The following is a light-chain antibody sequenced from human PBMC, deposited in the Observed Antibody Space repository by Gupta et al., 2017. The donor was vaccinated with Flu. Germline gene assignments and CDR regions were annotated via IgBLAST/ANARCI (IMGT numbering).Light chain of an antibody. V-gene: IGKV3-11*02. J-gene: IGKJ2*04. CDR3: QQRATWRS. CDR2: DAS. CDR1: QGVGTY. Sequence: VLTQSPATLSLSPGDRATLSRRANQGVGTYLGWFQHKPGQAPRLLIFDASKRATGVPARFSGTGSGRDFSLTISSLEPEDSAVYYCQQRATWRSFGQGTKLEI.